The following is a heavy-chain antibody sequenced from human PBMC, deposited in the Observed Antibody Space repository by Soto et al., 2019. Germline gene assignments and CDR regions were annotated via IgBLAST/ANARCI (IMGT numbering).Heavy chain of an antibody. V-gene: IGHV1-18*01. D-gene: IGHD4-17*01. Sequence: QVPLVQSGAEVKKPGASVKVSCKASGYTFTSYGISWVRQDPGQGLEWMGWISAYNGNTNYAQKLQGRVTMTTDTSTSTAYMELRSLRSDDTAVYYCARDPGFLLYGDFPQYFDLWGRGTLVTVSS. J-gene: IGHJ2*01. CDR1: GYTFTSYG. CDR3: ARDPGFLLYGDFPQYFDL. CDR2: ISAYNGNT.